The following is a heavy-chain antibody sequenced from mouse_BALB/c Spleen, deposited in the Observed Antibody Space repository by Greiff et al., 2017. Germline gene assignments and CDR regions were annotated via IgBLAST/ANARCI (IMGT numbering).Heavy chain of an antibody. CDR2: ISYSGST. CDR1: GYSITSDYA. V-gene: IGHV3-2*02. Sequence: EVKLQESGPGLVKPSQSLSLTCTVTGYSITSDYAWNWIRQFPGNKLEWMGYISYSGSTSYNPSLKSRISITRDTSKNQFFLQLNSVTTEDTATYYCARGGYGNPFAYWGQGTLVTVSA. CDR3: ARGGYGNPFAY. D-gene: IGHD2-1*01. J-gene: IGHJ3*01.